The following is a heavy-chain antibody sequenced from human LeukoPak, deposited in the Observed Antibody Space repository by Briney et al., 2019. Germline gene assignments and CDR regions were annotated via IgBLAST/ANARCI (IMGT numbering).Heavy chain of an antibody. CDR3: ARDRGHAMDV. CDR2: INSDGSSI. Sequence: GGSLRLSCAASGFTFSSYWMHWVRQAPGKGLVWVSRINSDGSSISYADAVKGRFTISRDNAKNTLYLQMSSLRAEDAAVYYCARDRGHAMDVWGQGTTVTVSS. V-gene: IGHV3-74*01. J-gene: IGHJ6*02. CDR1: GFTFSSYW.